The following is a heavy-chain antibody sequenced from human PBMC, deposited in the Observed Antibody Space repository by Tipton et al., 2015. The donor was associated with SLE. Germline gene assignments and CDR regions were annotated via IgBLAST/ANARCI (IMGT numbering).Heavy chain of an antibody. D-gene: IGHD6-19*01. V-gene: IGHV3-30-3*01. CDR3: AREQWLVRNYVDV. J-gene: IGHJ6*03. Sequence: QLVQSGGGVVQPGRSQRLSCAASGFTFSDYAMHWVRQAPGKGLEWVAVIAYDGSNDYYADSVKGRFTISRDNSKNTLYLQMNSLRAEDTAVYYCAREQWLVRNYVDVWGKGTTVTVSS. CDR2: IAYDGSND. CDR1: GFTFSDYA.